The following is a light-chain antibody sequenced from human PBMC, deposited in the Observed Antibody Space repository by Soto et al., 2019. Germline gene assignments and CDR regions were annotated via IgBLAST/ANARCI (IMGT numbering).Light chain of an antibody. Sequence: ALAQPASVSGSPGQSITISCTGSSTDVGGNKYVSWYQQHPGKAPKLIIYEVSYRPSGVSNRFSGSKSGNTASLTISGLRAEDEADYYCSSYSTGSTLVVFGSGTKVTVL. CDR1: STDVGGNKY. CDR2: EVS. CDR3: SSYSTGSTLVV. V-gene: IGLV2-14*01. J-gene: IGLJ1*01.